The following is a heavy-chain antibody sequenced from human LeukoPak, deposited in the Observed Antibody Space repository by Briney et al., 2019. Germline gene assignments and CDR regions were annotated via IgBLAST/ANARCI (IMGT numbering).Heavy chain of an antibody. CDR3: ARVGDYYDSSGYLY. CDR1: GYTFTSYG. CDR2: ISAYNGNT. J-gene: IGHJ4*02. Sequence: GASVKVSCKASGYTFTSYGISWVRQAPGQGLEWMGWISAYNGNTNYAQKLQGRVTMTTDTSTSTAYMELRSLRSEDTAVYYCARVGDYYDSSGYLYWGQGTLVTVSS. D-gene: IGHD3-22*01. V-gene: IGHV1-18*01.